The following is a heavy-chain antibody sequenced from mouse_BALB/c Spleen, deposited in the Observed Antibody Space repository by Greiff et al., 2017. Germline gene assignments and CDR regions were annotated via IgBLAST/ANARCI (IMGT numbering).Heavy chain of an antibody. Sequence: EVQLQQSGAELVKPGASVKLSCTASGFNIKDTYMHWVKQRPEQGLEWIGRIDPANGNTKYDPKFQGKATITADTSSNTAYLQLSSLTSEDTAVYYCASGEVRLYYAMDYWGQGTSVTVSS. CDR1: GFNIKDTY. CDR3: ASGEVRLYYAMDY. CDR2: IDPANGNT. D-gene: IGHD2-14*01. J-gene: IGHJ4*01. V-gene: IGHV14-3*02.